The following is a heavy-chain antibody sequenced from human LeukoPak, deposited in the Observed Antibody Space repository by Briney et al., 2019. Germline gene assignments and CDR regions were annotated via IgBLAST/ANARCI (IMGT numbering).Heavy chain of an antibody. D-gene: IGHD3-22*01. V-gene: IGHV3-23*01. CDR2: ISGDTKCT. Sequence: PGGSLRLSCAASGFTFSTYGLTWVRQAPGKGLEWVSLISGDTKCTYYADSVKGRFTISRDNSKNTLFLQMNSLRAEDTAVYYCAKARGYSEYSGYRTFDYWGQGALVTVSS. J-gene: IGHJ4*02. CDR1: GFTFSTYG. CDR3: AKARGYSEYSGYRTFDY.